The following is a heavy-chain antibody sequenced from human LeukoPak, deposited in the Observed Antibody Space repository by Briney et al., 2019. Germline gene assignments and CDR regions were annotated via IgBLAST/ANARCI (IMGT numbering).Heavy chain of an antibody. CDR3: ATTGFYDFWSGYPNY. D-gene: IGHD3-3*01. CDR2: ISSSGSTI. CDR1: GFTFSDYY. Sequence: GGSLRLSCAASGFTFSDYYMSWIRQAPGKGLEWVSYISSSGSTIYYADSVKGRFTISRDNSKNTLYLQMNSLRAEDTAVYYCATTGFYDFWSGYPNYWGQGTLVTVSS. J-gene: IGHJ4*02. V-gene: IGHV3-11*04.